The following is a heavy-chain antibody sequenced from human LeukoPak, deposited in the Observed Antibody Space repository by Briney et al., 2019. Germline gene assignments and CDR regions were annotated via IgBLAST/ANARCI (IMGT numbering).Heavy chain of an antibody. Sequence: GGSLRLSCEASGFTFSTYGMHWVRQAPGKGLEWITLIPYDGSNKYYADSVKGRFTISRDNSKNTLYLQMNSLRAEDTAVYYCVKDKYPVVVAATLDYWGQGILVTVSS. D-gene: IGHD2-15*01. CDR2: IPYDGSNK. CDR3: VKDKYPVVVAATLDY. J-gene: IGHJ4*02. CDR1: GFTFSTYG. V-gene: IGHV3-30*18.